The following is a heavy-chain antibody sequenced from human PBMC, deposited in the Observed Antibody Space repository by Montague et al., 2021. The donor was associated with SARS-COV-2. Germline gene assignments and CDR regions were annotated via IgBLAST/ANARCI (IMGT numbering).Heavy chain of an antibody. J-gene: IGHJ6*02. Sequence: SETLSLTCTVSGGYINYYYWTWIRQPPGKELEWIGYIHYNGITNYNPSLKSRVTISVDTSKNQFSLKLSSVTAADTAVYYCARAGSGSYSFYYYYGMDVWGQGTTVTVSS. V-gene: IGHV4-59*08. CDR2: IHYNGIT. D-gene: IGHD3-10*01. CDR3: ARAGSGSYSFYYYYGMDV. CDR1: GGYINYYY.